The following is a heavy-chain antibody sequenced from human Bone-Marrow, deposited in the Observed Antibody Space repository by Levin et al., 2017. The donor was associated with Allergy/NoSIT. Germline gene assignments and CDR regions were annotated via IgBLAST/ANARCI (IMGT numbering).Heavy chain of an antibody. CDR3: ARRGNWFDP. CDR1: GGSTSNYY. V-gene: IGHV4-4*07. J-gene: IGHJ5*02. CDR2: IFTTGST. Sequence: SETLSLTCLVSGGSTSNYYWSWIRQPAGKGLEWIGNIFTTGSTNYNPSLKNRVTMSMGPSKNQFSLNLTSVTAADTGVYYCARRGNWFDPWGQGTPVTVSS.